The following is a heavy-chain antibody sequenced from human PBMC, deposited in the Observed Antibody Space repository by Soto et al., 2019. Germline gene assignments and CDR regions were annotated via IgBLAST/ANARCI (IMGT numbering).Heavy chain of an antibody. CDR2: IYYTRNT. J-gene: IGHJ4*02. D-gene: IGHD6-19*01. CDR1: GGSISSGSFY. CDR3: ARHWEQWLGYIDY. V-gene: IGHV4-39*01. Sequence: QLQLQESGPGLVKPSETLSLTCTVSGGSISSGSFYWGWIRQPPGKGLEWIGRIYYTRNTYYNPSLKSRVTISVDSSKNQFSLKLSPVTAADTAVYYCARHWEQWLGYIDYWGQGTLVAVSS.